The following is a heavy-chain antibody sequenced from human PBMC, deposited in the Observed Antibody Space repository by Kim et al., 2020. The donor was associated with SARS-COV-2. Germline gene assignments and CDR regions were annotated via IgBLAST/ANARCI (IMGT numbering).Heavy chain of an antibody. CDR3: ARELRYFDWLPPNYYYYGMDV. J-gene: IGHJ6*02. D-gene: IGHD3-9*01. Sequence: SVKVSCKASGGTFSSYAISWVRQAPGQGLEWMGGIIPIFGTANYAQKFQGRVTITAVESTSTAYMELSSLRSEDTAVYYCARELRYFDWLPPNYYYYGMDVWGQGTTVSVSS. CDR1: GGTFSSYA. CDR2: IIPIFGTA. V-gene: IGHV1-69*13.